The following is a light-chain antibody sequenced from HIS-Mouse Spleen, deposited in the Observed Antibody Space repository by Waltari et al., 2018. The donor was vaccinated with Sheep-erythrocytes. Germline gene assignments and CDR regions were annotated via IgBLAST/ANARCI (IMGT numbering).Light chain of an antibody. Sequence: QSALTQPRSVSGSPGQSVTISCTGPSRAVGGYNYVSWYQQHPGKAPKLMIYDVSKRPSGVPDRFSGSKSGNTASLTISGLQAEDEADYYCCSYAGSYNHVFATGTKVTVL. J-gene: IGLJ1*01. CDR1: SRAVGGYNY. CDR3: CSYAGSYNHV. V-gene: IGLV2-11*01. CDR2: DVS.